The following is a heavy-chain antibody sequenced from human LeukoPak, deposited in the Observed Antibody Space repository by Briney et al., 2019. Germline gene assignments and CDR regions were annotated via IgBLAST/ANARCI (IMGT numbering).Heavy chain of an antibody. CDR1: GFTFSSYG. CDR2: ISHDGSNK. V-gene: IGHV3-30*18. Sequence: GGSLRLSCAASGFTFSSYGMHWVRQAPGKGLEWVAVISHDGSNKYYADSVKGRFTISRDNSKNTLYLQMNSLRAKDTAVYYCAKDRSGGIFDYWGQGTLVTVSS. D-gene: IGHD2-21*01. J-gene: IGHJ4*02. CDR3: AKDRSGGIFDY.